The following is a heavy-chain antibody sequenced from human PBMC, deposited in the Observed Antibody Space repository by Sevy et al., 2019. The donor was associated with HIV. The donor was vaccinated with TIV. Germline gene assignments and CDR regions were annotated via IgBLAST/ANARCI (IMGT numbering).Heavy chain of an antibody. J-gene: IGHJ4*02. Sequence: SQTLSLTCAISGDRVSSNSAAWNWIRRSPSRGLEWLGRTYYRSKWYNDYAVSVKSRITINPDTSKNQFSLQLNSVTPEDTAVYYCARNPPYCSSTSCHFDYWGQGTLVTVSS. CDR3: ARNPPYCSSTSCHFDY. D-gene: IGHD2-2*01. CDR2: TYYRSKWYN. V-gene: IGHV6-1*01. CDR1: GDRVSSNSAA.